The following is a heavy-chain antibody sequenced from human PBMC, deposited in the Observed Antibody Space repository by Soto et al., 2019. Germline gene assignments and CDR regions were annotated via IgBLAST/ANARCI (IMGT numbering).Heavy chain of an antibody. D-gene: IGHD6-13*01. Sequence: QITLKESGPTLVKPTQTLTLTCTFSGFSLSTSGVGVGWIRQPPGKALEWLALIYWDDDKRYSPSLKSRLTITQEPATNPVVLTMTTMDPVDTATYYCAHNTPEVGSRWLNWFDPWGQGTLVPVSS. CDR3: AHNTPEVGSRWLNWFDP. J-gene: IGHJ5*02. CDR2: IYWDDDK. CDR1: GFSLSTSGVG. V-gene: IGHV2-5*02.